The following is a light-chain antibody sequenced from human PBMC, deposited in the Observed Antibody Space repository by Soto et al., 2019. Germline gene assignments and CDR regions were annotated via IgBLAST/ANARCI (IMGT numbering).Light chain of an antibody. Sequence: QSVLTQPPSVSGSPGQSVTIPCTGTSSDVGDYNRVSWYQQSPGTAPKLIIYEVYNRPSGVPDRFSGSKSGNTASLTISGLQAEGEADYYCSSYTSTITKLFGGGTKLTVL. CDR1: SSDVGDYNR. V-gene: IGLV2-18*02. CDR3: SSYTSTITKL. CDR2: EVY. J-gene: IGLJ2*01.